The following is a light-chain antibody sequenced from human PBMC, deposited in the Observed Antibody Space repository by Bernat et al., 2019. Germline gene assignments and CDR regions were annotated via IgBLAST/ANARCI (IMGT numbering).Light chain of an antibody. V-gene: IGKV3-11*01. CDR3: QQRSNWPSLT. J-gene: IGKJ4*01. Sequence: EIVLTQSPGTLSLSPGERATLSCRASQSIIGSYLAWYQQKPGQAPRLLIYDASNRATGIPARFSGSGSGTDFTLTISSLEPEDFAVYYCQQRSNWPSLTFGGGTKVEIK. CDR1: QSIIGSY. CDR2: DAS.